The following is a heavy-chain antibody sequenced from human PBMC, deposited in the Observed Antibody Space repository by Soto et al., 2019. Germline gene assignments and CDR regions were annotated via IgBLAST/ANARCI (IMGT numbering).Heavy chain of an antibody. V-gene: IGHV3-23*01. CDR2: VTGSTGTT. Sequence: EVQLLESGGGLVQPGGSLRLSCAASGFTFSSYGITWFRQAPGKGLEWVSGVTGSTGTTHYADSVKGRFTISRDNSKNTVYLQMNRQRAEDSGVYYCAKEAGSGDLCGHGTVVTVSS. CDR3: AKEAGSGDL. CDR1: GFTFSSYG. J-gene: IGHJ4*01. D-gene: IGHD6-25*01.